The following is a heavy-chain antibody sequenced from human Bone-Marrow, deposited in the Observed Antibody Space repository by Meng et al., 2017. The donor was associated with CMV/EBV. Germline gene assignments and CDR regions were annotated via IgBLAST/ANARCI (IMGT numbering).Heavy chain of an antibody. V-gene: IGHV1-46*01. CDR3: ATDHIETQRDYYLAN. CDR2: INPSSGST. Sequence: ASVKVSCKASGNTFTTHYVHWVRQAPGQGLEWMGIINPSSGSTIHAQRFQGRVTMTRDTSTSTVYMELNSLRSEDTAVYYCATDHIETQRDYYLANWGQGTRVTGSS. CDR1: GNTFTTHY. D-gene: IGHD6-25*01. J-gene: IGHJ4*02.